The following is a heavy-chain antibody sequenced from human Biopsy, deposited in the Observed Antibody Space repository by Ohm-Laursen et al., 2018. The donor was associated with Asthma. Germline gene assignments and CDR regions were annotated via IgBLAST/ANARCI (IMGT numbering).Heavy chain of an antibody. J-gene: IGHJ4*02. CDR3: PKGVFPGWEVRRGPDY. Sequence: LRLSCTASGFTFSNYGMHWVRQAPGKGLDWVAVISFDGSNKNYTDSVKGRFTISRDNSRNTLHLQMNSLRAEDTAVYYCPKGVFPGWEVRRGPDYWGQGTLVTVSA. D-gene: IGHD1-26*01. V-gene: IGHV3-30*18. CDR2: ISFDGSNK. CDR1: GFTFSNYG.